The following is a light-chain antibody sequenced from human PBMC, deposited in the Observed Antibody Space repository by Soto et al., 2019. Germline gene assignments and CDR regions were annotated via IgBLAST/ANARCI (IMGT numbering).Light chain of an antibody. J-gene: IGLJ1*01. CDR1: SSDVGSSNG. CDR2: DVN. CDR3: SSYTSSNTYV. V-gene: IGLV2-18*02. Sequence: QSALTQPPSVSGSPGQSVAISCTGTSSDVGSSNGVSWYQQPPGTAPKLMIYDVNNRPSGVPDRFSGSKSGNTASLTISGVQAEDEADYYCSSYTSSNTYVFGTGTKVTVL.